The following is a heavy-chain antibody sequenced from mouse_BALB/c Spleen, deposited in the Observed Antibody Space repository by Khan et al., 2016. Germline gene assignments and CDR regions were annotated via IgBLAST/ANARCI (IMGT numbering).Heavy chain of an antibody. Sequence: EVQLQESGPSLVKPSQTLSLTCSVTGVSFTSGSWYWIRKFPGNKLEYMGYINYSGSSYYNPSLKSRISITRDTSKNQYYLQLNSVTTEDTATYYCASYDNAGSVLDYWGQGTTLTVSS. D-gene: IGHD2-3*01. V-gene: IGHV3-8*02. CDR1: GVSFTSGS. CDR3: ASYDNAGSVLDY. J-gene: IGHJ2*01. CDR2: INYSGSS.